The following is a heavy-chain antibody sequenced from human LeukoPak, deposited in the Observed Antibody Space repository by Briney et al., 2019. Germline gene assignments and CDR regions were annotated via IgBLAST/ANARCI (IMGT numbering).Heavy chain of an antibody. Sequence: VASVKVPCKASGYTFTSYGISWVRQAPGQGLEWMGWISAYNGNTNYAQKLQGRVTMTTDTSTSTAYMELRSLRSDDTAVYYCAREGVLLWFGESSPGYYFDYWGQGTLVTVSS. CDR1: GYTFTSYG. CDR2: ISAYNGNT. D-gene: IGHD3-10*01. CDR3: AREGVLLWFGESSPGYYFDY. V-gene: IGHV1-18*01. J-gene: IGHJ4*02.